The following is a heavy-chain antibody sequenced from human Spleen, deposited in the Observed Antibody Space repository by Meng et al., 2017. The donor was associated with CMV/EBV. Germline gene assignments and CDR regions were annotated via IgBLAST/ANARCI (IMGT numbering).Heavy chain of an antibody. D-gene: IGHD3-22*01. J-gene: IGHJ4*02. Sequence: GESLKISCAVSGITFSSYEMNWVRQAPGKGLEWISYISSVGNNMYYADSMKGRFTISRDNAKNSLYLQMNSLGAEDTAVYYCVSNYYDSSGYYPLDYWGQGTLVTVSS. CDR3: VSNYYDSSGYYPLDY. CDR1: GITFSSYE. V-gene: IGHV3-48*03. CDR2: ISSVGNNM.